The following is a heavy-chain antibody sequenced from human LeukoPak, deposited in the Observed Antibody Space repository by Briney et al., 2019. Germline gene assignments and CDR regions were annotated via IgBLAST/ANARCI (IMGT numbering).Heavy chain of an antibody. D-gene: IGHD6-19*01. J-gene: IGHJ4*02. CDR2: ISSSGSTI. V-gene: IGHV3-48*04. CDR1: GFTFSSYG. CDR3: AKVSRVYSSGWYYFDC. Sequence: GGTLRLSCAASGFTFSSYGMSWVRQAPGKGLEWVSYISSSGSTIYYADSVKGRFTISRDNAKNSLYLQMNSLRAEDMALYYCAKVSRVYSSGWYYFDCWGQGTLVTVSS.